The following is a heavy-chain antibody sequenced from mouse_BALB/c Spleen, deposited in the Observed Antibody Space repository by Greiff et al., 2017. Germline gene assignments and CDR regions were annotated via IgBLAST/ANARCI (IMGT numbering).Heavy chain of an antibody. Sequence: QVQLQQSGAELVRPGTSVKISCKASGYTFTNYWLGWVKQRPGHGLEWIGDIYPGGGYTNYNEKFKGKATLTADTSSSTAYMQLSSLTSEDSAVYFCARGDDYDDGFAYWGQGTLVTVSA. CDR1: GYTFTNYW. CDR2: IYPGGGYT. D-gene: IGHD2-4*01. V-gene: IGHV1-63*02. CDR3: ARGDDYDDGFAY. J-gene: IGHJ3*01.